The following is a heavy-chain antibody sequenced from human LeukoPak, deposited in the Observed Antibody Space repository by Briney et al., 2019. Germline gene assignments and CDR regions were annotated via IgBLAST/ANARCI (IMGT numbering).Heavy chain of an antibody. J-gene: IGHJ4*02. D-gene: IGHD1-26*01. CDR2: INPNSGGT. V-gene: IGHV1-2*02. CDR3: ASSSVGALGY. Sequence: ASVKVSCKASGYTFTNYDINWVRQAPGQGLEWMGWINPNSGGTNYAQKFQGRVTMTRDTSISTVYMELSRLRSDDTAVYYCASSSVGALGYWGQGTLVTVSS. CDR1: GYTFTNYD.